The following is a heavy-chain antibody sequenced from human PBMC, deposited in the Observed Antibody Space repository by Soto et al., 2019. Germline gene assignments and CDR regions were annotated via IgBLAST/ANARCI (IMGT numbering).Heavy chain of an antibody. J-gene: IGHJ5*02. V-gene: IGHV1-69*06. CDR3: ARDGCTNGVCYLGDP. CDR1: GGTFSSYA. D-gene: IGHD2-8*01. Sequence: QVQLVQSGAEVKKPGSSVKVSCKASGGTFSSYAISWVRQAPGQGLEWMGGTIPIFGTANYAQKFQGRVTITADKSTSTAYMELSSLRSEDKAVYYCARDGCTNGVCYLGDPWGQGTLVTVSS. CDR2: TIPIFGTA.